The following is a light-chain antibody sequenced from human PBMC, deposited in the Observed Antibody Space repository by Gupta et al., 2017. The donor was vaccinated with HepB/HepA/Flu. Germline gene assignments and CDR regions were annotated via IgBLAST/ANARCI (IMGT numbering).Light chain of an antibody. CDR1: QSLLHSNGYNY. Sequence: DIVMTQSPLSLPVTPGEPAFISCRSSQSLLHSNGYNYLDWYLQKPGQSPQPLIYLGSNRASGVPDRFSGSGSGTDFTLKISRVEAEDVGVYYCMQALQTPPAFGQGTRLEIK. CDR2: LGS. J-gene: IGKJ5*01. V-gene: IGKV2-28*01. CDR3: MQALQTPPA.